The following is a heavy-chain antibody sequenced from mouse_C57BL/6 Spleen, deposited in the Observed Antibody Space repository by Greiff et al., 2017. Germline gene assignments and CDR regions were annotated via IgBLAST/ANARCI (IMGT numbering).Heavy chain of an antibody. Sequence: QVQLQQPGAELVKPGASVKLSCKASGYTFTSYWMHWVKQRPGQGLEWIGMIHPNSGRTNYNEKFKSKATLTVDKSSSTAYMQLSSLTSEDSAVYYCARSRDYDLGAMDYWGQGTSVTVSS. CDR2: IHPNSGRT. V-gene: IGHV1-64*01. D-gene: IGHD2-4*01. CDR1: GYTFTSYW. J-gene: IGHJ4*01. CDR3: ARSRDYDLGAMDY.